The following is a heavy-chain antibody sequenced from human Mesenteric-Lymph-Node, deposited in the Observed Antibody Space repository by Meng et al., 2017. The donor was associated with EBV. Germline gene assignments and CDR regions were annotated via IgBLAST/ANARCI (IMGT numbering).Heavy chain of an antibody. CDR3: ARGVQVAWRFDP. J-gene: IGHJ5*02. V-gene: IGHV4-34*02. CDR2: INHSGSA. Sequence: QVKMQQWVAVLLQPSETLSLTCEVSGGSFSNYYWSWIRQTPGKGLEWIGEINHSGSANYNPSLKSRVTISIGTSKNQFSLRLNSVTAADTAVYYCARGVQVAWRFDPWGQGTLVTVSS. D-gene: IGHD2-15*01. CDR1: GGSFSNYY.